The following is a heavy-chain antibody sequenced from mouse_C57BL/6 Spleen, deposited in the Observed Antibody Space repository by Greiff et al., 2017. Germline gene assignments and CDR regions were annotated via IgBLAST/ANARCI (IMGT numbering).Heavy chain of an antibody. V-gene: IGHV1-81*01. CDR3: ARWGGSSWFAY. Sequence: VQLQQSGAELARPGASVKLSCKASGYTFTSYGISWVKQRTGQGLEWIGEIYPRSGNTYYNEKFKGKATLTADKSSSTAYMELRSLTSEDCAVYFCARWGGSSWFAYWGQGTLVTVSA. J-gene: IGHJ3*01. CDR1: GYTFTSYG. CDR2: IYPRSGNT.